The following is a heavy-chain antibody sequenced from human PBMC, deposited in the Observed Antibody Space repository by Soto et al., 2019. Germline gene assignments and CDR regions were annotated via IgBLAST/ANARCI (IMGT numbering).Heavy chain of an antibody. CDR2: IKTKSDGGTT. D-gene: IGHD6-25*01. V-gene: IGHV3-15*07. CDR3: TTWSGSS. J-gene: IGHJ5*02. CDR1: GFTLNDAW. Sequence: EVQLVESGGGLVKPGGSLRLSCAASGFTLNDAWMNWVRQSPGKGLAWVGRIKTKSDGGTTDYVAPVKGRFTISRDNSENTLYLQMNSLKTDDTAVYYCTTWSGSSWGQGTLVTVSS.